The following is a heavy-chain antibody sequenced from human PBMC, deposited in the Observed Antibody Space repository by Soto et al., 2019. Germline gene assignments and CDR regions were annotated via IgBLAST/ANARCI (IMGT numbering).Heavy chain of an antibody. D-gene: IGHD6-19*01. CDR1: RFTFSNYW. CDR2: IKQDGSET. Sequence: TGGSLRLSCTASRFTFSNYWMSWVRQAPGKGLEWVANIKQDGSETYYVDSLRGRFTISRDNAKNSVYLQMNSLRVDDTAVYFCAGENVAVPAYYWGQGTLVTVSS. CDR3: AGENVAVPAYY. V-gene: IGHV3-7*01. J-gene: IGHJ4*02.